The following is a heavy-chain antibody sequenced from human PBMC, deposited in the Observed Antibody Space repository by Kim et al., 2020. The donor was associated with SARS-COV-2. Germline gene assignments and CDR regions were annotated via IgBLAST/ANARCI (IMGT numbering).Heavy chain of an antibody. Sequence: GGSLRLSCADSGFTFSTYWMHWVRQAPGKGLVWVSRINTDGSSTSYADSVKGRFTISRDNAKNTLYLQMNSLRAEDTAVYYCARIFATGTYFDCWGQGTLVTVSS. CDR2: INTDGSST. V-gene: IGHV3-74*01. CDR3: ARIFATGTYFDC. CDR1: GFTFSTYW. J-gene: IGHJ4*02. D-gene: IGHD1-1*01.